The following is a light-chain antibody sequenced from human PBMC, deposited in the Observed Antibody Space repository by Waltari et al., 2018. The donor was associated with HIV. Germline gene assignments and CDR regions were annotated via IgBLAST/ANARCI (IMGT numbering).Light chain of an antibody. CDR1: SSDVGSYNL. V-gene: IGLV2-23*02. CDR2: EVT. Sequence: QSALTQPASMSGSPGQSLTISCSGTSSDVGSYNLVPWYQQHPGKVPKLIIYEVTKRPSDVSNRFSASKSGDTASLTISGLQPEDEADYYCCSYAGVDTPVVFGGGTKLTVL. J-gene: IGLJ2*01. CDR3: CSYAGVDTPVV.